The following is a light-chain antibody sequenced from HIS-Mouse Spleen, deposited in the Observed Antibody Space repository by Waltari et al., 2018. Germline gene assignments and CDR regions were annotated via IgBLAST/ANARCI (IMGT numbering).Light chain of an antibody. CDR1: RSDSCGCNY. CDR3: CSYAGSYTGV. CDR2: DVS. J-gene: IGLJ1*01. Sequence: QSALTPPRSVSRSPGQSVTSPCTGTRSDSCGCNYVSWYQQHPGKAPKLMIYDVSKRPSGVPDRFSGSKSGNTASLTISGLQAEDEADYYCCSYAGSYTGVFGTGTKVTVL. V-gene: IGLV2-11*01.